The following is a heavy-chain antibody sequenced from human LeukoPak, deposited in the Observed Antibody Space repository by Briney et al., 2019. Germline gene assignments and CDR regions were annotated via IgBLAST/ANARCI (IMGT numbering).Heavy chain of an antibody. CDR1: GGSISSHY. J-gene: IGHJ4*02. Sequence: PPETLSLTCSVSGGSISSHYWTWIRQPPGKGLEWIGYIHYSGTTNYNPSLKSRITTSLDTSKNQFSLKLNSVTAADTAVYYCARGGWSLDYWGQGTLVTVSS. V-gene: IGHV4-59*11. D-gene: IGHD6-19*01. CDR2: IHYSGTT. CDR3: ARGGWSLDY.